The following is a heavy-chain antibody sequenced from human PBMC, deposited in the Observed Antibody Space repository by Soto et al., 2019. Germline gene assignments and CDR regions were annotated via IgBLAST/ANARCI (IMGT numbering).Heavy chain of an antibody. D-gene: IGHD4-17*01. CDR1: GFTFSSYA. CDR2: ISASGGST. V-gene: IGHV3-23*01. CDR3: AKATVTALGYFDY. J-gene: IGHJ4*02. Sequence: SGGSLRLSCAASGFTFSSYAMSWVRQAPGQGLEWVSGISASGGSTYYADSVKGRFTISRDNSKNTLYLQVNSLRAEDTAVYYCAKATVTALGYFDYWGQGTQVTVSS.